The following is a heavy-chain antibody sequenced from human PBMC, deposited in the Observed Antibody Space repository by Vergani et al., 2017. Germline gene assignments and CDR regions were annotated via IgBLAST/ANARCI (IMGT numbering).Heavy chain of an antibody. D-gene: IGHD6-19*01. V-gene: IGHV3-NL1*01. J-gene: IGHJ3*02. Sequence: QVQLVESGGGVVQPGRSLRLSCAASGFTFSSYGMHWVRQAPGKGLEWVSTLSASDCRTHYADSVKGRFTISRDNSKNTLFLHMNSLRPEDTAVYYCAKVGRSEVAGTFGAFDIWGQGTMVTVSS. CDR3: AKVGRSEVAGTFGAFDI. CDR2: LSASDCRT. CDR1: GFTFSSYG.